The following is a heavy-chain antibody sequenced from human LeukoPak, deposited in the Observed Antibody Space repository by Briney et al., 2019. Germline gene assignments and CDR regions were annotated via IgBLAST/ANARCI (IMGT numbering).Heavy chain of an antibody. Sequence: SVKVSCKASGGTFSSYAISWVRQAPGQGPEWMGRIIPILGIANYAQKFQGRVTITADKSTSTAYMELSSLRSEDTAVYYCAGYCSSTSCQPRGYYYYYGMDVWGQGTTVTVSS. CDR2: IIPILGIA. D-gene: IGHD2-2*01. J-gene: IGHJ6*02. CDR1: GGTFSSYA. V-gene: IGHV1-69*04. CDR3: AGYCSSTSCQPRGYYYYYGMDV.